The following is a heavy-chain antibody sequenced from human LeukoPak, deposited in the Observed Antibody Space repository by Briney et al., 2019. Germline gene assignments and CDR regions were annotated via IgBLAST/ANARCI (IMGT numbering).Heavy chain of an antibody. J-gene: IGHJ4*02. CDR3: ALEFRTFYAVFDY. CDR1: GGTFSSYA. V-gene: IGHV1-69*13. CDR2: IIPIFGTA. Sequence: SVKVSCKASGGTFSSYAISWVRQAPGQGFEWMGGIIPIFGTANYAQKFQGRVTITADESTTTAYMELNSLRSEDTAVYYCALEFRTFYAVFDYWGQGTLVTVSS. D-gene: IGHD2-2*01.